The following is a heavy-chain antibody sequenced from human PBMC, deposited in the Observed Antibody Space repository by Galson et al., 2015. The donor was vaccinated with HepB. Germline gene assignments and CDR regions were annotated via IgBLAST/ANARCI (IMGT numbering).Heavy chain of an antibody. Sequence: SVKVSCKPSGYTFTGYYMHWVRQAPGQGLEWMGWINPNSGGTNYAQKFQGRVTMTRDTSISTAYMELSRLRSDDTAVYYCARPQGYSSGWEGAFDIWGQGTMVTVSS. CDR1: GYTFTGYY. D-gene: IGHD6-19*01. J-gene: IGHJ3*02. CDR2: INPNSGGT. V-gene: IGHV1-2*02. CDR3: ARPQGYSSGWEGAFDI.